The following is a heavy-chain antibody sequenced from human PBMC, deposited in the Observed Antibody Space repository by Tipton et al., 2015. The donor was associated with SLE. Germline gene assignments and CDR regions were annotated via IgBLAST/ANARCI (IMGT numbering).Heavy chain of an antibody. J-gene: IGHJ4*02. Sequence: GLVKPSETLSLTCTVSGASISRHYWTWIRQPPGKGLEWIGDIFHSGSTNYNPSLKSRVTISVDTSKNQFSLKLSSVTAADTAVYYCARGLMVRGVKVDYWGQGTLVTVSS. V-gene: IGHV4-59*11. CDR1: GASISRHY. CDR3: ARGLMVRGVKVDY. D-gene: IGHD3-10*01. CDR2: IFHSGST.